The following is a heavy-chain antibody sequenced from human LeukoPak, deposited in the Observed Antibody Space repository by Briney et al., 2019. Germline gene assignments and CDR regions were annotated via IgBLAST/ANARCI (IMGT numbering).Heavy chain of an antibody. CDR1: GFTFSSYA. J-gene: IGHJ4*02. CDR2: ISGSGGST. CDR3: AKDFRYDSSGYLPGRFDY. Sequence: GGSLRLSCAASGFTFSSYAMSWVRQAPGKGLEWVSAISGSGGSTYYADSVKGRLTISRDNSKNTLYLQMNSLRAEDTAVYYCAKDFRYDSSGYLPGRFDYWGQGTLVTVSS. V-gene: IGHV3-23*01. D-gene: IGHD3-22*01.